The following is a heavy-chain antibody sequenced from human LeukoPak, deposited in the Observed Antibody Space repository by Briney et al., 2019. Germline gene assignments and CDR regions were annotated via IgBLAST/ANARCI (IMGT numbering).Heavy chain of an antibody. CDR3: ARDFGLHVDTAMVTGY. Sequence: GGSLRLSCAASGFTVSSNYMSWVRRAPGKGLEWVSVIYSGGSTYYADSVKGRFTISRDNSKNTLYLQMNSLRAEDTAVYYCARDFGLHVDTAMVTGYWGQGTLVTVSS. CDR1: GFTVSSNY. CDR2: IYSGGST. V-gene: IGHV3-53*05. D-gene: IGHD5-18*01. J-gene: IGHJ4*02.